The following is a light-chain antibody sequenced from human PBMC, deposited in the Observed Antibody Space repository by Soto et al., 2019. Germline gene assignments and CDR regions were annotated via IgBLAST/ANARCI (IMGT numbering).Light chain of an antibody. CDR3: QQYNSYSWT. J-gene: IGKJ1*01. CDR1: QSISSW. Sequence: DIQMTQSPSTLSASVGDRVTITCRASQSISSWLAWCQQKPGKAPKLLIYKASSLESGVPSRFSGSGSGTEFTLTISSLQPDDFASYYCQQYNSYSWTFGQGTKLEIK. CDR2: KAS. V-gene: IGKV1-5*03.